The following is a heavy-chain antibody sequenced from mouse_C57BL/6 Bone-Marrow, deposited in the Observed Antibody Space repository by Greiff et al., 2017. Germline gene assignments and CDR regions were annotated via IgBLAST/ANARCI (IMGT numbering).Heavy chain of an antibody. V-gene: IGHV1-50*01. CDR3: AIYFDY. CDR2: IDPSDSYT. Sequence: QVQLQQSGAELVKPGASVKLSCKASGYTFTSYWMQWVKQRPGQGLEWIGEIDPSDSYTNYNQKFKGKATLTVDTSSSTAYMQLSSLTSEDSAVYCCAIYFDYWGQGTTLTVSS. J-gene: IGHJ2*01. CDR1: GYTFTSYW.